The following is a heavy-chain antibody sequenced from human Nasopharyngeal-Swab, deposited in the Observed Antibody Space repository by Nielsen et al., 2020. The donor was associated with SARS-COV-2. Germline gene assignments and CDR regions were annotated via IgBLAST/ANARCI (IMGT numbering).Heavy chain of an antibody. V-gene: IGHV4-59*08. D-gene: IGHD3-16*01. CDR2: IDYSGST. J-gene: IGHJ6*03. CDR1: GASISSYY. Sequence: SETLSLTCTVSGASISSYYWSWIRQPPGKGLEWIGYIDYSGSTNYNPSLKSRVTISVDTSKNKFSLKLSSVTAADTAVYYCAGLGGGGYYYYYYYMDVWGKGTTVTVSS. CDR3: AGLGGGGYYYYYYYMDV.